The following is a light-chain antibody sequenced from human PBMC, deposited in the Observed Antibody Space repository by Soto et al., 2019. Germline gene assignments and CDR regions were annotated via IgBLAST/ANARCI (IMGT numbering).Light chain of an antibody. CDR3: AAWDDSLSVV. CDR1: SSNIGSNY. J-gene: IGLJ3*02. Sequence: QSVLTQPPSASGTPGQRVTISCSGSSSNIGSNYVYWYQQLQGTDPKLLIYRSNQRPSGVPDRFSGSKSDTSASLAISGRRAEDVADYYSAAWDDSLSVVFGGGTKLTVL. V-gene: IGLV1-47*01. CDR2: RSN.